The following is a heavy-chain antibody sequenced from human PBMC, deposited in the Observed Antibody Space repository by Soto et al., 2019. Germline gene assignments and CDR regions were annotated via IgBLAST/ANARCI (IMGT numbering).Heavy chain of an antibody. Sequence: QVQLVQSGAEVKKPGSSVKVSCKASGGTFSSYTISWVRQAPGQGLEWMGRIIPILGIANYAQKIQGRVTITADKSTSTAYMELSSLRSEDTAVYYCARDSGGYSYGYNSGFDYWGQGTLVTVSS. CDR3: ARDSGGYSYGYNSGFDY. J-gene: IGHJ4*02. D-gene: IGHD5-18*01. V-gene: IGHV1-69*08. CDR2: IIPILGIA. CDR1: GGTFSSYT.